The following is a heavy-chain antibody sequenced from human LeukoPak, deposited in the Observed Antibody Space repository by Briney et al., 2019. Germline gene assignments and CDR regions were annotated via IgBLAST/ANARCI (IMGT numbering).Heavy chain of an antibody. V-gene: IGHV3-74*01. CDR1: GFTFSSYW. CDR2: INTDGSST. D-gene: IGHD5-18*01. CDR3: ASGGQCSYGYCWDAFDI. Sequence: GGSLRLSCAASGFTFSSYWMHWVRQAPGKGLVWVSRINTDGSSTSYADSVKGRFTISRDNAKNTLYLQMNSLRAEDTAVYYCASGGQCSYGYCWDAFDIWGQGTMVTVSS. J-gene: IGHJ3*02.